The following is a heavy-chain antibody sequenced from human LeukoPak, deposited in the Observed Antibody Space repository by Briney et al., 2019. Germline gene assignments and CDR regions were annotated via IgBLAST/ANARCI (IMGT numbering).Heavy chain of an antibody. V-gene: IGHV4-59*12. CDR2: IYYSGST. D-gene: IGHD5-24*01. Sequence: GSLRLSCAASGFTLSRDSMNWVRQAPGKGLEWIGSIYYSGSTNYNPSLKSRVTISVDTSKNQFSLKLSSVTAADTAVYYCAREATGHAFDYWGQGTLVTVSS. CDR1: GFTLSRDS. J-gene: IGHJ4*02. CDR3: AREATGHAFDY.